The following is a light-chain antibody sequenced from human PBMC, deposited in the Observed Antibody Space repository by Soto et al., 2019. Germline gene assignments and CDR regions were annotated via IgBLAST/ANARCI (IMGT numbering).Light chain of an antibody. CDR1: QGISNY. J-gene: IGKJ3*01. V-gene: IGKV1-27*01. Sequence: DIQMTQSPSSLSASVGDRVTITCRASQGISNYLAWYQQKPGKVPKLLIYAASTLQSGVPSRFSGSGSGTDFTLTISRLQPEDVATYYCQKYNSALFTLGPGTKVDIK. CDR3: QKYNSALFT. CDR2: AAS.